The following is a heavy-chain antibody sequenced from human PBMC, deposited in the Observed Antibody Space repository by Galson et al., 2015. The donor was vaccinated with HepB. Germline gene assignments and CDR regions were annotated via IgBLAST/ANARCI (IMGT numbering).Heavy chain of an antibody. CDR3: AKDLTTVVTPVVY. CDR1: GFAFSSYA. J-gene: IGHJ4*02. Sequence: SLRLSCAASGFAFSSYAMSWVRQAPGKGLEWVSGLSGSGGSTYYADSVKGRFTISRDNSKNTLYLLMNSLRAEDTATYYCAKDLTTVVTPVVYWGQGTLVTVSS. D-gene: IGHD4-23*01. CDR2: LSGSGGST. V-gene: IGHV3-23*01.